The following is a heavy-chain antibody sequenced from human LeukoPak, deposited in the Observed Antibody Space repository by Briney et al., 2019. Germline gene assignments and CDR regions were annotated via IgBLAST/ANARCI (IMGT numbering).Heavy chain of an antibody. CDR3: VTLPTGDY. V-gene: IGHV3-53*01. J-gene: IGHJ4*02. D-gene: IGHD2-15*01. Sequence: GGSLRLSCAAVGFTVSRDHMTWVRQAPGKGLEWVSIIYSGGSTYYADSVRGRFTISRDSSQNTLYLQMNGLRAEDTAVYYCVTLPTGDYWGQGTLVTVSS. CDR1: GFTVSRDH. CDR2: IYSGGST.